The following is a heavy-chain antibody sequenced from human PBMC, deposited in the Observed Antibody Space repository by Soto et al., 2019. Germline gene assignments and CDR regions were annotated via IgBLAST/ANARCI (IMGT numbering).Heavy chain of an antibody. V-gene: IGHV5-51*01. D-gene: IGHD2-2*02. CDR3: ARQEYCSRTSCYTVDS. CDR2: IYLGDSNT. CDR1: GYRFTSYW. J-gene: IGHJ4*02. Sequence: PGESLKISCKGSGYRFTSYWIGWVRQMPGKGLEWMGIIYLGDSNTRYSPSFQGQVTISADKSISTAYLQWSSLKASDTAIYYWARQEYCSRTSCYTVDSWGQGTLVTVSS.